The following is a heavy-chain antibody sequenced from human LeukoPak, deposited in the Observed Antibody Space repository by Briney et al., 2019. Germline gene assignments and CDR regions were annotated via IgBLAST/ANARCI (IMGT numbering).Heavy chain of an antibody. V-gene: IGHV1-69*01. D-gene: IGHD1-14*01. Sequence: SVKVSCKASGGTFSSYAISWVRQAPGQGLEWMGGIIPIFGTANYAQKFQGRVTITADESTSTAYMELSSLRSEDTAVYYCARDPLPPRTKRGYAFDIWGQGTMVTVSS. CDR3: ARDPLPPRTKRGYAFDI. J-gene: IGHJ3*02. CDR1: GGTFSSYA. CDR2: IIPIFGTA.